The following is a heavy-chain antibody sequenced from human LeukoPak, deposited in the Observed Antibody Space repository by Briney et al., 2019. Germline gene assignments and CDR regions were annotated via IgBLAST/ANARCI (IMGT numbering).Heavy chain of an antibody. D-gene: IGHD5-12*01. CDR3: ARRLRRPTRGYFDY. CDR2: IYTSGST. Sequence: PSETLSLTCTVSGGSISSYYWSWIRQPAGKGLEWIGRIYTSGSTNYNPSLKSRVTMSVDTSKNQFSLKLSSVTAADTAVYYCARRLRRPTRGYFDYWGQGTLVTVSS. CDR1: GGSISSYY. J-gene: IGHJ4*02. V-gene: IGHV4-4*07.